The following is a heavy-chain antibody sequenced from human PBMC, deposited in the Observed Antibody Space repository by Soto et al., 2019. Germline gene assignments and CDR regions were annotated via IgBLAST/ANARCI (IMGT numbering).Heavy chain of an antibody. CDR1: GGSISGYY. J-gene: IGHJ4*02. CDR2: VYYSGGA. V-gene: IGHV4-59*01. Sequence: SETLSLTCTVSGGSISGYYWSWIRQPPGKGLEWIGYVYYSGGAKYNPSVKRRVSISVDTSKNQFSLSLNSVTAADTAIYYCVREAYIGYGHAIDHWGQGTLVTVSS. D-gene: IGHD5-12*01. CDR3: VREAYIGYGHAIDH.